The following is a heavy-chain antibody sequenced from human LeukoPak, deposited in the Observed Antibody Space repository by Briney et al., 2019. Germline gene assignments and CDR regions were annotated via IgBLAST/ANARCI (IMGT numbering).Heavy chain of an antibody. CDR3: TSSGYEGYYYYYYGMDV. CDR2: IRSKANSYAT. V-gene: IGHV3-73*01. J-gene: IGHJ6*02. Sequence: GGSLKLSCAASRFTFSGSAMHWVRQASGKGLGWVGRIRSKANSYATAYAASVKGRFTISRDDSKNTAYLQMNSLKTEDTAVYYCTSSGYEGYYYYYYGMDVWGQGTTVTVSS. D-gene: IGHD5-12*01. CDR1: RFTFSGSA.